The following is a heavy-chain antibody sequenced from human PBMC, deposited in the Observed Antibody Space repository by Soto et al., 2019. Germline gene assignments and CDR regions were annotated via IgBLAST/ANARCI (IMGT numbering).Heavy chain of an antibody. CDR2: IKSKTDGGTT. J-gene: IGHJ4*02. CDR3: TTYSSWKAF. V-gene: IGHV3-15*07. D-gene: IGHD6-6*01. CDR1: SVSNAW. Sequence: SVSNAWMNWVRPAPGKGVEWVGRIKSKTDGGTTDYAAPVTGRFTISRDDSKNTLYLQMNSLKTEDTAMYYCTTYSSWKAFWGQGTLVTVSS.